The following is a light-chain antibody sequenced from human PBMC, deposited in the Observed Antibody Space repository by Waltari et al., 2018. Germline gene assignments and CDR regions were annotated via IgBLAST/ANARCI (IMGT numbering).Light chain of an antibody. CDR2: AAS. Sequence: EIVLTQSPGTLSLSPGERATLSRRASQGVNSNYLAWYQQKVGQAPRLLISAASSRATGIPDRFSGSGSGTDFTLTISRLEPEDFAVYYCQQSRTSPWTSGQGTKVEIK. CDR3: QQSRTSPWT. CDR1: QGVNSNY. J-gene: IGKJ1*01. V-gene: IGKV3-20*01.